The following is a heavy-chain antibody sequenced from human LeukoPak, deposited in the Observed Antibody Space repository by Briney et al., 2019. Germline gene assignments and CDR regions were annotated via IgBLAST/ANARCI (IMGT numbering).Heavy chain of an antibody. CDR2: IYTSGST. CDR3: ARLHDYGDHIDY. D-gene: IGHD4-17*01. J-gene: IGHJ4*02. CDR1: GGSISSYY. Sequence: SETLSLTCTVSGGSISSYYWSWIRQPAGKGLEWIGRIYTSGSTNYNPSLKSRVTMPVDTSKNQFSLKLSSVTAADTAVYYCARLHDYGDHIDYWGQGTLVTVSS. V-gene: IGHV4-4*07.